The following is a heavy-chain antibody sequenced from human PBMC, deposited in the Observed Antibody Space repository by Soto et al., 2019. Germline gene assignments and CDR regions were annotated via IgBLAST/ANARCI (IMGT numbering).Heavy chain of an antibody. CDR1: GFTFSSYG. V-gene: IGHV3-30*18. CDR3: AKAVAAAVTDYCYGMDV. D-gene: IGHD6-13*01. CDR2: ISYDGSKK. Sequence: QVQLVESGGGVVQPGRSLRLSCAASGFTFSSYGMHWVRQAPGKGLEWVAVISYDGSKKYYADSVKGRFTISRDNSKNTLYLQMNSLRAEDTAVYYCAKAVAAAVTDYCYGMDVWGQGTTVTVSS. J-gene: IGHJ6*02.